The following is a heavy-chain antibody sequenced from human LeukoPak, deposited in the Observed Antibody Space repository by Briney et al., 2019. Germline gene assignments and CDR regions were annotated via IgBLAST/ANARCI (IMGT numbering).Heavy chain of an antibody. V-gene: IGHV3-21*01. CDR3: ARVSDAYDYFFDY. CDR1: GFAFSSYS. D-gene: IGHD5-12*01. J-gene: IGHJ4*02. CDR2: VSRRSSFI. Sequence: GGSLRLSCAASGFAFSSYSMNWVRQAPGKGLEWVSSVSRRSSFIFHADSVQGRFTVSRDDAKDSLFLQMNSLRAEDTAVYYCARVSDAYDYFFDYWGQGTLVTVSS.